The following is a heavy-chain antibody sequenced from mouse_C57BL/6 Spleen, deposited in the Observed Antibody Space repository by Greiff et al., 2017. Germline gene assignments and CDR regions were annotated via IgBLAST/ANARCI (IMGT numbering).Heavy chain of an antibody. J-gene: IGHJ4*01. V-gene: IGHV1-64*01. CDR3: ARENSSGYFYAMDY. Sequence: QVQLQQPGAELVKPGASVKLSCKASGYTFTSYWMHWVKQRPGQGLEWIGMIHPNSGSTNYNEKFKSKATLTVDKSSSTAYMQLSSLTSEDSAVXYCARENSSGYFYAMDYWGQGTSVTVSS. CDR1: GYTFTSYW. CDR2: IHPNSGST. D-gene: IGHD3-2*02.